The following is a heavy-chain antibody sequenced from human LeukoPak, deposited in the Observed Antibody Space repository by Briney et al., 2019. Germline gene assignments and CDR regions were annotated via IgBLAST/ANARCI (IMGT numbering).Heavy chain of an antibody. CDR1: GFTLSSYW. CDR3: ARDTTSTDHDY. J-gene: IGHJ4*02. D-gene: IGHD2/OR15-2a*01. V-gene: IGHV3-7*01. Sequence: GGSLRLSCAASGFTLSSYWMSWVRQAPGKGLEWVANIKYDGSEKDYVDSVKGRFTISRDNAKNSLYLQMNSLRAEDTAVYYCARDTTSTDHDYWGQGTLVTVSS. CDR2: IKYDGSEK.